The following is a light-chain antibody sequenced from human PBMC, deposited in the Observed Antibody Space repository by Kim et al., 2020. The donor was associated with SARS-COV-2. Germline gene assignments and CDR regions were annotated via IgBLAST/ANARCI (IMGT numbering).Light chain of an antibody. CDR2: KAS. CDR3: QQYGIYST. V-gene: IGKV1-5*03. J-gene: IGKJ1*01. CDR1: QNINTW. Sequence: DIQMTQSPSTLSASVGDRVTITCRASQNINTWLAWYQQKPGKAPKLLVYKASYLESGVPSRFSGSGSGTEFTLIISSLQPDDFATYYCQQYGIYSTFGQGTKVDIK.